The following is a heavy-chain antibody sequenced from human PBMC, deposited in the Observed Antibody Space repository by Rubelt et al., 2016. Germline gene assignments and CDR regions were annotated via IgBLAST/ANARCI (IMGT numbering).Heavy chain of an antibody. V-gene: IGHV3-23*04. Sequence: VQQVESGGGVVQPGRSLRLSCSASEFTFSSYAMSWVRQAPGKGLEWVSAISASGGSTYYADSVKGRFTISRDNSKNTLYLQMNSPRAEDTAVYYCARDHVVPGLYFDYWGQGTLVTVSS. CDR2: ISASGGST. CDR3: ARDHVVPGLYFDY. D-gene: IGHD2-2*01. CDR1: EFTFSSYA. J-gene: IGHJ4*02.